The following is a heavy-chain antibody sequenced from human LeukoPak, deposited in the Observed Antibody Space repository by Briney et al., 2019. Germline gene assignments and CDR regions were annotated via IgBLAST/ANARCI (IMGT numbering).Heavy chain of an antibody. Sequence: GPSVKVSCKASGYTFTGYYMHWVRQAPGQGLEWMGWINPNSGGTNYAQKFQGRVTMTRDTSISTAYMELSRLRSDDTAVYYCARDFKSWSAIEGYYYYGMDVWGQGTTVTVSS. CDR1: GYTFTGYY. V-gene: IGHV1-2*02. D-gene: IGHD3-3*01. CDR3: ARDFKSWSAIEGYYYYGMDV. J-gene: IGHJ6*02. CDR2: INPNSGGT.